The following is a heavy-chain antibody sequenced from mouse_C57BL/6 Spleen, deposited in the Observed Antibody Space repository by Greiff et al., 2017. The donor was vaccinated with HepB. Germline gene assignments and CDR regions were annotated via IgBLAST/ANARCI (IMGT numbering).Heavy chain of an antibody. V-gene: IGHV10-1*01. D-gene: IGHD1-1*01. J-gene: IGHJ3*01. Sequence: EVNLVESGGGLVQPKGSLKLSCAASGFSFNTYAMNWVRQAPGKGLEWVARIRSKSNNYATYYADSVKDRFTISRDDSESMLYLQMNNLKTEDTAMYYCVSGDYYGSSYREAWFAYWGQGTLVTVSA. CDR1: GFSFNTYA. CDR3: VSGDYYGSSYREAWFAY. CDR2: IRSKSNNYAT.